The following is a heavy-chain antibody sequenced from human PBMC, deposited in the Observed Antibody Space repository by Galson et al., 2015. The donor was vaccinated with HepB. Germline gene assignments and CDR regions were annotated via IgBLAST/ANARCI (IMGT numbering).Heavy chain of an antibody. Sequence: SLRLSCAASGFTFSDYYMSWIRQAPGKGLEWVSYISSSGSTIYYADSVKGRFTISRDNAKNSLYLQMNSLRAEDTAVYYCARDLIMEPQNWYFDLWGRGTLVTVSS. CDR3: ARDLIMEPQNWYFDL. J-gene: IGHJ2*01. CDR1: GFTFSDYY. CDR2: ISSSGSTI. V-gene: IGHV3-11*01. D-gene: IGHD1-1*01.